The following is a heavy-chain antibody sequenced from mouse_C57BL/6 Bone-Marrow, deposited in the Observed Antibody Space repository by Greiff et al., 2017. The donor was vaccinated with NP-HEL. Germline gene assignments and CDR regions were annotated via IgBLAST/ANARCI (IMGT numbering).Heavy chain of an antibody. J-gene: IGHJ2*01. Sequence: EVQLQQSGAELVRPGASVKLSCTASGFNIKDDYMHWVKQRPEQGLEWIGWIDPENGDTKYASKFQGKATITADTSSNTAYLQLSSLTSEDTAVYYCTTGGYDAYFDYWGQGTTLTVSS. D-gene: IGHD2-2*01. CDR3: TTGGYDAYFDY. CDR2: IDPENGDT. V-gene: IGHV14-4*01. CDR1: GFNIKDDY.